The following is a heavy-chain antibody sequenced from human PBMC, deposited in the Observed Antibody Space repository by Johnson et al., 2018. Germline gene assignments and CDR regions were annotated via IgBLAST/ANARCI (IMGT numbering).Heavy chain of an antibody. CDR3: AGASGWYNMDV. J-gene: IGHJ6*03. CDR1: GGSISRYY. V-gene: IGHV4-59*01. Sequence: QVQLQESGPGLVKPSETLSLTCTVSGGSISRYYWSWIRQPPGKGLEWIGYIYYSGSPNYNPPLKSRVTISVDTSTNQSSLKLRSGTAADPAGYYCAGASGWYNMDVWGKGTTVTVSS. D-gene: IGHD6-19*01. CDR2: IYYSGSP.